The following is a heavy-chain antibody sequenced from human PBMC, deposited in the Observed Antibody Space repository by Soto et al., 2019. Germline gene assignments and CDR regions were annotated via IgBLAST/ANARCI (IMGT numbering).Heavy chain of an antibody. V-gene: IGHV4-59*01. D-gene: IGHD6-6*01. CDR3: ARVPRIAARKFFAY. Sequence: SETLSLTCTVSGGSISSYYWSWIRQPPGKGLEWIGYIYYSGSTNYNPSLKSRVTISVDTSKNQFSLKLSSVTAADTAVYYCARVPRIAARKFFAYWGQGTLVTVSS. CDR1: GGSISSYY. CDR2: IYYSGST. J-gene: IGHJ4*02.